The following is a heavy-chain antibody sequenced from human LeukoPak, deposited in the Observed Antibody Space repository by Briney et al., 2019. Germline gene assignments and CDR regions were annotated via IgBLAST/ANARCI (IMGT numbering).Heavy chain of an antibody. Sequence: GGTLRLSCAASGFTFSSYGMSWVRQAPGKGLEWVSAISGSGGSTYYADSVKGRFTISRDNSKNTLYLQMNSLRAEDTAFYYCARNMGSGYYFAEGYWGQGILVTVSS. J-gene: IGHJ4*02. CDR3: ARNMGSGYYFAEGY. CDR1: GFTFSSYG. CDR2: ISGSGGST. V-gene: IGHV3-23*01. D-gene: IGHD3-22*01.